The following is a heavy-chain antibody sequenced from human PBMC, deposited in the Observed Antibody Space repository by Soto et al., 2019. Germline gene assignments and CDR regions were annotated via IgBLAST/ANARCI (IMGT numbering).Heavy chain of an antibody. CDR3: AKSPNITGKSYYYYYYMDV. Sequence: GGSLRLSCAASGFTFSSYAMSWVRQAPGKGLEWVSAISGSGGSTYYADSVKGRFTISRDNSKNTLYLQMNSLRAEDTAVYYCAKSPNITGKSYYYYYYMDVWGKGTTVTVSS. CDR2: ISGSGGST. CDR1: GFTFSSYA. J-gene: IGHJ6*03. D-gene: IGHD1-20*01. V-gene: IGHV3-23*01.